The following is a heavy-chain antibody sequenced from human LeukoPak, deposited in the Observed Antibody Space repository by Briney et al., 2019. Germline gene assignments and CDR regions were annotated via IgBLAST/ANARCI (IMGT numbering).Heavy chain of an antibody. CDR3: ARGVSAPWDFDY. CDR2: IYYSGGT. V-gene: IGHV4-59*01. CDR1: GGSISSYY. Sequence: PSETLSLTCTVSGGSISSYYWSWIRQPPGKGLEWIGYIYYSGGTNYNPSLKSRVTISVDTSKNQFSLKLSSVTAADTAVYYCARGVSAPWDFDYWGQGTLVTVSS. D-gene: IGHD2-8*01. J-gene: IGHJ4*02.